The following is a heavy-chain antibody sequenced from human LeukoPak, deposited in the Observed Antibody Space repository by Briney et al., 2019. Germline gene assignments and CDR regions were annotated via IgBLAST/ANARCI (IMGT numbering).Heavy chain of an antibody. CDR1: GVNFSTFP. Sequence: GGSLRLSCVASGVNFSTFPMTWFRQAPGKGLEWVSSISATGGTTYYADSVQGRFTISRDNSNSTLSLQMTGFRADDTARYYCAKDRGYWGQGTLVTVSS. J-gene: IGHJ4*02. CDR2: ISATGGTT. CDR3: AKDRGY. V-gene: IGHV3-23*01.